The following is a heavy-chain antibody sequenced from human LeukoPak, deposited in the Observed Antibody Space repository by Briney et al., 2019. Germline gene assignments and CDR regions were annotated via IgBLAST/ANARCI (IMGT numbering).Heavy chain of an antibody. Sequence: SVKVSCKASGGTFSSYAISWVRQAPGQGLEWMGRIIPILGIANYAQKFQGRVTITADKSTSTAYMELSSLRSEDTAVYYCARDKGTIWNAQNDPFDMWGQGTMVTVSS. CDR1: GGTFSSYA. J-gene: IGHJ3*02. V-gene: IGHV1-69*04. CDR3: ARDKGTIWNAQNDPFDM. D-gene: IGHD1-1*01. CDR2: IIPILGIA.